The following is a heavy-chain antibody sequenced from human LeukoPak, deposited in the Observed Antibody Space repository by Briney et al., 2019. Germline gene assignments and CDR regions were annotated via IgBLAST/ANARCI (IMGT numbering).Heavy chain of an antibody. CDR2: IWYDGSNK. CDR3: ARDHLAYCGGDCSVFDY. CDR1: GFTFSSYG. V-gene: IGHV3-33*01. J-gene: IGHJ4*02. D-gene: IGHD2-21*02. Sequence: GGSLRLSCAASGFTFSSYGMHWVRQAPGKGLEWVAVIWYDGSNKYYADSVKGRFTISRDNPKNTLYLQMNSLRAEDTAVYYCARDHLAYCGGDCSVFDYWGQGTLVTVSS.